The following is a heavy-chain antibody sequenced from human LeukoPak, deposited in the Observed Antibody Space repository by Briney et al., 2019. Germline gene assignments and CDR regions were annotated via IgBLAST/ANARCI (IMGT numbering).Heavy chain of an antibody. D-gene: IGHD4-17*01. CDR1: GYTFTGYY. Sequence: ASVKVSCKASGYTFTGYYMHWVRQAPGQGLEWMGWINPNSGDTNYAQKFQGRVTMTRDTSISTAYMELSRLRSDDTAVYYCARVGHAYGDSFDYWGQGTLVTVSS. V-gene: IGHV1-2*02. CDR2: INPNSGDT. J-gene: IGHJ4*02. CDR3: ARVGHAYGDSFDY.